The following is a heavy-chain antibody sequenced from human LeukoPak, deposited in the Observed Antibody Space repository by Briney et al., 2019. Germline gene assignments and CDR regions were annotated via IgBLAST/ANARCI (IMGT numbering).Heavy chain of an antibody. CDR1: GFTFSSYG. CDR2: IRYDGSNK. Sequence: PGGSLRLSCAASGFTFSSYGMHWVRQAPGKGLEWVAFIRYDGSNKYYADSVRGRFTISRDNSKNTLYLQMNSLRAEDTAVYYCAKERDTAIVTIDYWGQGTLATVSS. V-gene: IGHV3-30*02. CDR3: AKERDTAIVTIDY. D-gene: IGHD5-18*01. J-gene: IGHJ4*02.